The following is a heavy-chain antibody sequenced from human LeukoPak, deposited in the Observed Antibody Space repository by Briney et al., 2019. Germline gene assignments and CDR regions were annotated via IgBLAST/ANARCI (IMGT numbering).Heavy chain of an antibody. D-gene: IGHD5-18*01. CDR3: ARESAGVGYIYGYFY. Sequence: ASVKVSCRASGYTFTDYYIQWVRQAPGQGLEWMGWIIPNSGDTNYAQKFRGRVTMTRDTSINTAYMELTSLTSDDTAVYYCARESAGVGYIYGYFYWGQGTLVTVSS. J-gene: IGHJ4*02. V-gene: IGHV1-2*02. CDR1: GYTFTDYY. CDR2: IIPNSGDT.